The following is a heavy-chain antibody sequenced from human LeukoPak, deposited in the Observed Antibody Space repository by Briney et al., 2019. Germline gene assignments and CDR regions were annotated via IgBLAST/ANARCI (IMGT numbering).Heavy chain of an antibody. CDR2: IRGSGSSI. CDR1: GFTFSNYE. J-gene: IGHJ4*02. Sequence: PGGSLRLSCAASGFTFSNYEMDWVRQAPGKGLEWVSYIRGSGSSIYHADSVKGRFTISRDNAKNSLFLQMNSLRAEDTAVYYCARHPLDYWGQGTLVTVSS. CDR3: ARHPLDY. V-gene: IGHV3-48*03.